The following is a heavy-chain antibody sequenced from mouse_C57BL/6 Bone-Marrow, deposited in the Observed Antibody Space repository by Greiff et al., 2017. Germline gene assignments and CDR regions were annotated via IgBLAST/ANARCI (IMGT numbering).Heavy chain of an antibody. Sequence: VQLQQSGAELVRPGASVKLSCKASGYTFTSYGISWVKQRTGQGLEWIGEIYPRSGNTYYNEKFKGKVTLTADKSSSTAYMEIRRLTSEDSAVYFCARSDDYYGLAYWGQGTLVTVSA. J-gene: IGHJ3*01. CDR3: ARSDDYYGLAY. CDR1: GYTFTSYG. D-gene: IGHD2-3*01. V-gene: IGHV1-81*01. CDR2: IYPRSGNT.